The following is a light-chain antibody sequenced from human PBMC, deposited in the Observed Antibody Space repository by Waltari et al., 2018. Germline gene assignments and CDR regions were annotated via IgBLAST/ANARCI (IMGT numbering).Light chain of an antibody. Sequence: DIQMTQSPSSVSASVGDRVTMTCRASQGISSWLAWYQQRPGKAPKLLIYPASSLHSGVPSRFSGSGSGTDFTLTITSLQPEDFAIYYCQQADSFPYTFGQGTKLEIK. V-gene: IGKV1-12*01. CDR1: QGISSW. CDR2: PAS. J-gene: IGKJ2*01. CDR3: QQADSFPYT.